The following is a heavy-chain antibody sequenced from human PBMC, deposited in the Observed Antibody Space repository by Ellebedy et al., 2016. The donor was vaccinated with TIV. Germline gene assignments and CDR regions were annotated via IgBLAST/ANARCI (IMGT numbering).Heavy chain of an antibody. V-gene: IGHV3-7*03. CDR1: GFTFSSYW. Sequence: GGSLRLSXAASGFTFSSYWMTWVRQAPGKGLEWVANIKQDGGETYYVDSVQGRFTISRDNTKNALYLQMNSLRVDDTARYYCAKEGSGVTHVDAWGQGTLVTVSS. CDR2: IKQDGGET. J-gene: IGHJ5*02. D-gene: IGHD2-21*02. CDR3: AKEGSGVTHVDA.